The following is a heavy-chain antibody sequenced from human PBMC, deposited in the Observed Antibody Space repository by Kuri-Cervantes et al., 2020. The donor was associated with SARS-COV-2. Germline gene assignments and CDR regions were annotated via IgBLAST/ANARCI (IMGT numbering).Heavy chain of an antibody. CDR3: ARDLGASYYFDY. V-gene: IGHV3-30*03. D-gene: IGHD3-16*01. CDR2: ISVDGSNK. CDR1: EFTFSSYV. J-gene: IGHJ4*02. Sequence: GESLKISCAASEFTFSSYVMNWVRQASGKGLEWVAVISVDGSNKYYADSVKGRFTISRDNSKNTLYLQMNSLRAEDTAVYYCARDLGASYYFDYWGQGTLVTVSS.